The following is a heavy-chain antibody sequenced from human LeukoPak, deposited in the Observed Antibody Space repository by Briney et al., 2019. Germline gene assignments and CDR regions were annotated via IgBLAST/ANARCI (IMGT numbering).Heavy chain of an antibody. CDR1: GGSISSSSYY. CDR2: IYYSGST. J-gene: IGHJ4*02. D-gene: IGHD3-16*02. Sequence: SETLSLTCTVSGGSISSSSYYWGWIRQPPGKGLEWIGSIYYSGSTYYNPSLKSRVTISVDTSKNQFSLKLSSVTAADTAVYYCARLSPPLNPKWRLGELSGDYWGQGPLVTVSS. CDR3: ARLSPPLNPKWRLGELSGDY. V-gene: IGHV4-39*01.